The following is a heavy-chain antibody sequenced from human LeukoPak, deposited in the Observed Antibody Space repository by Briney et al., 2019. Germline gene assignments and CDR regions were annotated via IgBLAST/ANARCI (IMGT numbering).Heavy chain of an antibody. CDR3: ARGIAARLPLPFDY. D-gene: IGHD6-6*01. Sequence: SETLSLTCAVYGGSFSGYYWSWIRQPPGKGLEWIGYIYHSGSTYYNPSLKSRVTISVDRSKNQFSLKLSSVTAADTAVYYCARGIAARLPLPFDYWGQGTLVTVSS. J-gene: IGHJ4*02. CDR1: GGSFSGYY. CDR2: IYHSGST. V-gene: IGHV4-34*01.